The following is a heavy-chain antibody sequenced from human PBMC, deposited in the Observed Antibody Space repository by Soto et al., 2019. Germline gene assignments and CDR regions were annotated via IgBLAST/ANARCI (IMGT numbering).Heavy chain of an antibody. Sequence: QVQLVQSGGEVKKPGASVKVSCKTSGYTFNRFGIGWVRQAPGQGLEYMGWNTVSNGHADYAQKFQGRVTLTADTSTYTAYMELRNLTSDDTAIYYCARWLQLRPLDYWGQGTLVTVSS. V-gene: IGHV1-18*01. CDR1: GYTFNRFG. CDR2: NTVSNGHA. CDR3: ARWLQLRPLDY. J-gene: IGHJ4*02. D-gene: IGHD1-7*01.